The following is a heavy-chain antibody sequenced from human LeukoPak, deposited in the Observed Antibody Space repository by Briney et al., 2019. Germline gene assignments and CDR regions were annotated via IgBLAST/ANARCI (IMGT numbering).Heavy chain of an antibody. Sequence: GGSLRLSCAASGFTFSSYAMHWVRQAPGKGLEWVAVISYDGSNKYYADSVKGRFTISRDNSKNTLYLQMNSLRAEDTAVYYCARVDPDIAAPTYWGQGTLVTVSS. CDR3: ARVDPDIAAPTY. J-gene: IGHJ4*02. D-gene: IGHD6-6*01. V-gene: IGHV3-30*14. CDR2: ISYDGSNK. CDR1: GFTFSSYA.